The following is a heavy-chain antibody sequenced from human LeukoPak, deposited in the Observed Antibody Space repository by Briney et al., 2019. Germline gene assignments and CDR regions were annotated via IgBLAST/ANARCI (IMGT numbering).Heavy chain of an antibody. CDR2: IYYSGST. CDR1: GGSISSYY. Sequence: PSETLSLTCTVSGGSISSYYWNWIRQPPGKGLEWIGYIYYSGSTNYNPSLKSRVTISVDTSKNQFSLKLSSVTAADTAVYYCARLRGYSYATYYYYYGMDVWGQGTTVTVSS. CDR3: ARLRGYSYATYYYYYGMDV. V-gene: IGHV4-59*01. J-gene: IGHJ6*02. D-gene: IGHD5-18*01.